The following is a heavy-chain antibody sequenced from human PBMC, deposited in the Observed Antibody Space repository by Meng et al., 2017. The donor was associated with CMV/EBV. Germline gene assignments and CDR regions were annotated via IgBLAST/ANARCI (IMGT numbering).Heavy chain of an antibody. CDR2: MQSIPDQETI. Sequence: GGSLRLSCAASGFIYKDAWMSWVRQAPGKGLEWVARMQSIPDQETIDYASPVNRRFTISRDYSKNMVYLHMSSLKIEDTGVYYCTTYRGRGLGLYFNYWGQGTLVTVSS. CDR3: TTYRGRGLGLYFNY. J-gene: IGHJ4*02. CDR1: GFIYKDAW. D-gene: IGHD3-10*01. V-gene: IGHV3-15*01.